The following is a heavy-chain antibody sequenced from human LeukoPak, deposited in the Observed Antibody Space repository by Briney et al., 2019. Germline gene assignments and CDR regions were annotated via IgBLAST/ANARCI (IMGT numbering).Heavy chain of an antibody. CDR1: GGSISSGDHY. D-gene: IGHD6-19*01. V-gene: IGHV4-30-4*01. J-gene: IGHJ4*02. Sequence: PSQTLSLTCTVSGGSISSGDHYWSWIRQPPGKGLEWIGYIYYSGSTYYNPSLKSRVTMSIDTSKNQFSLMLTSVTAADTATYYCARETSLAGFASGLGFNYWGQGILVTVSS. CDR3: ARETSLAGFASGLGFNY. CDR2: IYYSGST.